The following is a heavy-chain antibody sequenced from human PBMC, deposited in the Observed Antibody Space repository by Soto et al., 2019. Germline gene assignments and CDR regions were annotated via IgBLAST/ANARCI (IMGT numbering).Heavy chain of an antibody. CDR2: ISSDGSNK. Sequence: QVQLVESGGGVVQPGRSLRLSCAASGFTFSSYGMHWVRQAPGKGLEWVAIISSDGSNKYYADSVKGRFTISRDNSKNTLYLQMNSLRADDTAIYYRAKKSLHDYGNFYFDYWGQGTLVTVSS. CDR1: GFTFSSYG. V-gene: IGHV3-30*18. CDR3: AKKSLHDYGNFYFDY. D-gene: IGHD4-17*01. J-gene: IGHJ4*02.